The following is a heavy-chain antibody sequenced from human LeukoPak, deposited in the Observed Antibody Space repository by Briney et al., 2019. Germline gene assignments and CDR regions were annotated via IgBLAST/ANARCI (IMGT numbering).Heavy chain of an antibody. J-gene: IGHJ4*02. V-gene: IGHV3-48*03. CDR3: ARAFDY. Sequence: GGSLRLSCAASGFTFSSYEMNWVRQAPGKGLEWVSYISSSSNSMYYADSVKGRFTISRDNAKNSLYLQMNSLRDEDTAVYYCARAFDYWGQGTLVAVSS. CDR2: ISSSSNSM. CDR1: GFTFSSYE.